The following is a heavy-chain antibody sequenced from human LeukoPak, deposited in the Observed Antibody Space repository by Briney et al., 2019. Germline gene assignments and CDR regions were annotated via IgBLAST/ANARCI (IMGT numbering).Heavy chain of an antibody. J-gene: IGHJ4*02. CDR3: ATNTGTVFDN. CDR2: VYYSERT. CDR1: VDFITAYY. Sequence: SETLSLTCTISVDFITAYYWSWIRQAPGKGLEWIGYVYYSERTEYNPSLRTRVTISLDMSKHHFSLNLTSVTAADTAVYYCATNTGTVFDNWGQGALVTVSS. D-gene: IGHD7-27*01. V-gene: IGHV4-59*01.